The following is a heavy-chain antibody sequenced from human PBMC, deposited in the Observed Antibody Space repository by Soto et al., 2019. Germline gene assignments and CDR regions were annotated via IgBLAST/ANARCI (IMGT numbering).Heavy chain of an antibody. CDR2: ISYSGGT. CDR1: SGSISTSGYY. Sequence: PSETLSLTCSVSSGSISTSGYYWGWIRQPPGTGLEWIGGISYSGGTYYNPSLKSRLTISVDTSKNHFSLKLTSVTAADTAVYFCARRGSRLSVAVAAFDYWSQGTLVTVSS. J-gene: IGHJ4*02. CDR3: ARRGSRLSVAVAAFDY. V-gene: IGHV4-39*02. D-gene: IGHD6-19*01.